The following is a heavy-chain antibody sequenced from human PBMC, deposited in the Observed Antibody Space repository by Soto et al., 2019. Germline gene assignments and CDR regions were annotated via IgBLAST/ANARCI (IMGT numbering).Heavy chain of an antibody. CDR3: VRVGGSGWPVHF. V-gene: IGHV1-3*01. Sequence: ASVKVACASSGYTVTALAVDGVCQASGQRLEWMGWINVGNGDTKSSQNLQGRVTITRDTSASTVYMELSSLRSEDTAVYYCVRVGGSGWPVHFWRQGTLVTVS. CDR1: GYTVTALA. D-gene: IGHD6-25*01. J-gene: IGHJ4*02. CDR2: INVGNGDT.